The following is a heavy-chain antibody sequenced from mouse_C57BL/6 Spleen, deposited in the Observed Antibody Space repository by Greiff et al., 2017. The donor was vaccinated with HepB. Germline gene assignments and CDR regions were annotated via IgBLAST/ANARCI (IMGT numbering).Heavy chain of an antibody. J-gene: IGHJ2*01. CDR3: ARSQLGRGVFDY. CDR1: GYTFTDYN. D-gene: IGHD4-1*02. V-gene: IGHV1-22*01. CDR2: INPNNGGT. Sequence: VQLQQSGPELVKPGASVKMSCKASGYTFTDYNMHWVKQSHGKSLEWIGYINPNNGGTSYNQKFKGKATLTVNKSSSTAYMELRSLTSEDSAVYYCARSQLGRGVFDYWGQGTTLTVSS.